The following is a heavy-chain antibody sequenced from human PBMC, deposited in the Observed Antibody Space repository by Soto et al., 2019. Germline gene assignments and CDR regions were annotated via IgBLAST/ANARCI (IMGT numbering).Heavy chain of an antibody. J-gene: IGHJ5*02. V-gene: IGHV4-4*02. CDR1: GGSISSTNW. CDR3: ARDMHAGFTHYFDP. CDR2: IYHNGSP. Sequence: PSETLSLTCAVSGGSISSTNWWSWVRQSPGKGLEWIGEIYHNGSPDYNPSLKSRVTISMDTSKNQVSLKLTSVTAADTAVYYCARDMHAGFTHYFDPWGQGTLVTVSS. D-gene: IGHD1-26*01.